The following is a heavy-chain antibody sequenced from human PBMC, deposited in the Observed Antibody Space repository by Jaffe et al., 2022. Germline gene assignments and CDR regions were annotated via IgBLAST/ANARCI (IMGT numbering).Heavy chain of an antibody. Sequence: QVQLVQSGAEVKKPGSSVKVSCKASGGTFSSYAISWVRQAPGQGLEWMGGIIPIFGTANYAQKFQGRVTITTDESTSTAYMELSSLRSEDTAVYYCARSGDSSNPGYSSSWDPPEAFDIWGQGTMVTVSS. V-gene: IGHV1-69*05. CDR2: IIPIFGTA. CDR3: ARSGDSSNPGYSSSWDPPEAFDI. J-gene: IGHJ3*02. D-gene: IGHD6-13*01. CDR1: GGTFSSYA.